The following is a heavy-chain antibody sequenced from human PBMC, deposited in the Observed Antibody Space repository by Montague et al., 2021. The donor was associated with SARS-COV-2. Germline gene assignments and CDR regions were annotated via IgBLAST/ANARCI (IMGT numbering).Heavy chain of an antibody. J-gene: IGHJ4*02. CDR1: SGSIISSGYY. Sequence: SETLSLTCSVSSGSIISSGYYWGWIRQPPGKELEWIGNIYYSGTTYYNPSLQSRGTISVDTSKNHLSLRLSSVTAADTAVYFYARGMIRGVTTPFDYWGQGSQVTVFS. CDR2: IYYSGTT. D-gene: IGHD3-10*01. CDR3: ARGMIRGVTTPFDY. V-gene: IGHV4-39*02.